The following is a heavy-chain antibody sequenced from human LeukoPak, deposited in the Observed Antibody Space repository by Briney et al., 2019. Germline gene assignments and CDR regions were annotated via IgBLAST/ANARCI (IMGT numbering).Heavy chain of an antibody. J-gene: IGHJ4*02. Sequence: ASVKVSCKASGYTFTSYYMHWVRQAPGRGLEWMGIINPSGGSTSYAQKFQGRVTMTRDTSTSTVYMELSSLRSEDTAVYYCARAYSGYDDFDYWGQGTLVTVSS. CDR2: INPSGGST. CDR3: ARAYSGYDDFDY. D-gene: IGHD5-12*01. CDR1: GYTFTSYY. V-gene: IGHV1-46*01.